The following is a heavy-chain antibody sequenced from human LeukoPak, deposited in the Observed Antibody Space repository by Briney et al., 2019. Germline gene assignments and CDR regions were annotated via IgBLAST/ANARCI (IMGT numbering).Heavy chain of an antibody. CDR3: ARSSSSLGMY. J-gene: IGHJ4*02. V-gene: IGHV4-39*01. D-gene: IGHD1-14*01. Sequence: SETLSLTCTVSGGSISSTSYYWGWIRQPPGKGLEWIGSINFSGNTYYNPSLKSRVTISADTSKNQFSLKVSSVTAADTAVYYCARSSSSLGMYWGQGALVTVSS. CDR1: GGSISSTSYY. CDR2: INFSGNT.